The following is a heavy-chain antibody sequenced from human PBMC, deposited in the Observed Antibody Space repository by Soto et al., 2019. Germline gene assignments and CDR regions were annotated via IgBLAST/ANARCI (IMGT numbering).Heavy chain of an antibody. CDR1: GGSISSSHW. V-gene: IGHV4-4*02. CDR3: ARGGGWSQGGWLDP. CDR2: IYQSGST. J-gene: IGHJ5*02. Sequence: QVQLQESGPGLVKPSGTLSLTCAVSGGSISSSHWWSWVRQPPGKGLEWIGEIYQSGSTNYNPSLKSRVIMAVDKSKNQFFLKLSSVTAADTAVYYCARGGGWSQGGWLDPWGQGTLVTVSS. D-gene: IGHD6-19*01.